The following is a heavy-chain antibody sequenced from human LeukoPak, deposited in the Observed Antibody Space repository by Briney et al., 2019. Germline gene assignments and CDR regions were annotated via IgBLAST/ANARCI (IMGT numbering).Heavy chain of an antibody. J-gene: IGHJ4*02. V-gene: IGHV1-69*13. CDR3: ARGWLAETTVVTPYNY. CDR2: IIPIFGTA. CDR1: GGTFSSYA. Sequence: SVKVSCKASGGTFSSYAISWVRQAPGQGLEWMGGIIPIFGTANYAQKFQGRVTITAVESMSTAYMELSSLRSEDTAVYYCARGWLAETTVVTPYNYWGQGTLVTVSS. D-gene: IGHD4-23*01.